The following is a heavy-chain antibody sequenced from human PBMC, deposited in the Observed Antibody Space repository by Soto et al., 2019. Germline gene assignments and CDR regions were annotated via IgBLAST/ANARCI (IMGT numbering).Heavy chain of an antibody. CDR1: GGSISSYY. CDR3: ARHWTRIAAAGPEYWCDP. Sequence: PSETLSLTCTVSGGSISSYYWSWIRQPPGKGLEWIGYIYFRGTTNYNPSLKSRVTMSADTSKNQFSLKLNSVTAADTAVYYCARHWTRIAAAGPEYWCDPWGQGTLVTVSS. J-gene: IGHJ5*02. V-gene: IGHV4-59*01. D-gene: IGHD6-13*01. CDR2: IYFRGTT.